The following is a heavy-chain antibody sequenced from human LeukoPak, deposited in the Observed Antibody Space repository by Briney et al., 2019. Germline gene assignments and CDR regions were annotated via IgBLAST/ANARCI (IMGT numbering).Heavy chain of an antibody. CDR2: ISIGTSFI. J-gene: IGHJ6*03. Sequence: GGSLRLSCAASGFTFSSYNMNWVRQAPGKGLEWVAYISIGTSFIYYADSVKGRFTISRDNAKNSLYLQMNSLRAEDTAVYYCAREGYYGSGSHYYYYYMDVWGKGTTVTISS. CDR1: GFTFSSYN. D-gene: IGHD3-10*01. V-gene: IGHV3-21*01. CDR3: AREGYYGSGSHYYYYYMDV.